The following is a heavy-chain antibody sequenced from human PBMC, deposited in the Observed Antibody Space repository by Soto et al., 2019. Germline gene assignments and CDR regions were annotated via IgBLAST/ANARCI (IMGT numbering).Heavy chain of an antibody. CDR1: GGSLSSICYS. V-gene: IGHV4-30-2*01. J-gene: IGHJ6*02. CDR3: ARGGYPGDCIRTSCQDDFYYAMDV. CDR2: MFHSGST. D-gene: IGHD2-2*03. Sequence: PSETLSLTCAVSGGSLSSICYSWNWIRQPPGRGLEWIGYMFHSGSTYYNPSLKSRVTISVDRSKNQFSLRLSSVTAADTAVYYCARGGYPGDCIRTSCQDDFYYAMDVWGQGTTVTVSS.